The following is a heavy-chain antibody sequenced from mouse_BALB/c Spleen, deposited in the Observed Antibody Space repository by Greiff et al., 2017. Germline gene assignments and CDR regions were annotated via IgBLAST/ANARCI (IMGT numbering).Heavy chain of an antibody. CDR3: ARRITGRDAMDY. Sequence: EVQGVESGGGLVQPGGSRKLSCAASGFIFSSFGMYWVRQAPEKGLEWVAYISSDSSTIYYADTVKGRFTISRDNPKNTLFLQMTSLRSEDTAMYYCARRITGRDAMDYWGQGTSVTVSS. CDR2: ISSDSSTI. V-gene: IGHV5-17*02. D-gene: IGHD4-1*01. J-gene: IGHJ4*01. CDR1: GFIFSSFG.